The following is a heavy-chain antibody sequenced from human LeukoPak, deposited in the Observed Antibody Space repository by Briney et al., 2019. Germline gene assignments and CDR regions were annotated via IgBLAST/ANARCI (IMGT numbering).Heavy chain of an antibody. CDR2: IHYSGST. CDR1: GGSISSYY. V-gene: IGHV4-59*01. D-gene: IGHD2-2*02. Sequence: SETLSLTCTVSGGSISSYYWSWIRQPPGKGLEWTGYIHYSGSTNYNPSLKSRVTISVDTSKNQFSLKLSSVTAADTAVYYCAGTYTYYYYYYMDVWGKGTTVTISS. J-gene: IGHJ6*03. CDR3: AGTYTYYYYYYMDV.